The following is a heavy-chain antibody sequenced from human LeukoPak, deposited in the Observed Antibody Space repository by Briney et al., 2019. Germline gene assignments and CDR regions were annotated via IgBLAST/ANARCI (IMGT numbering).Heavy chain of an antibody. CDR3: VTLTEGDIFDY. CDR1: GFTFSSYE. CDR2: IYSGGST. V-gene: IGHV3-53*01. D-gene: IGHD3-9*01. J-gene: IGHJ4*02. Sequence: PGGSLRLSCAASGFTFSSYEMNWVRQAPGKGLEWVSVIYSGGSTYYADSVKGRFTISRDNSKNTLYLQMNSLRAEDTAVYYCVTLTEGDIFDYWGQGTLVTVSS.